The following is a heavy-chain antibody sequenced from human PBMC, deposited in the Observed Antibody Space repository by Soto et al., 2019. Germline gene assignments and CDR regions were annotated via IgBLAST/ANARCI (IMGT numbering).Heavy chain of an antibody. CDR3: ARATCYYDIWWFDP. CDR1: GGSISSYY. Sequence: SETRSLTCTVSGGSISSYYWSWIRQPPGKGLEWIGYIYYSGSTNYNPSLKSRVTISVDTSKNQFSLKLSSVTAADTAVYYCARATCYYDIWWFDPWGQGTLVTVSS. J-gene: IGHJ5*02. V-gene: IGHV4-59*01. D-gene: IGHD3-22*01. CDR2: IYYSGST.